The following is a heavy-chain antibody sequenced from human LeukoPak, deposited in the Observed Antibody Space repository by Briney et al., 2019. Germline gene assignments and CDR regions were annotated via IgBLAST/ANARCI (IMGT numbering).Heavy chain of an antibody. CDR3: AYDGAA. J-gene: IGHJ5*02. D-gene: IGHD3-16*01. CDR2: ISYDGSQE. V-gene: IGHV3-30*04. Sequence: GGSLRLSCAASGFIFSNYVTHWARQAPGKGLEWVAVISYDGSQEYHADSVKGRFIISRDNSKNTLYLQMNSLRVEGTAVYFCAYDGAAWGQGTLVSVSS. CDR1: GFIFSNYV.